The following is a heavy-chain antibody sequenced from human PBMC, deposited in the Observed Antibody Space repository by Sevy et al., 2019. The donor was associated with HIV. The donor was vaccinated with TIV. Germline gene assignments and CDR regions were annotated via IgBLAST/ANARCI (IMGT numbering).Heavy chain of an antibody. Sequence: GGSLRLSCAASGFTFSSYAMHWVRQAPGKGLEWVAVISYDGSNKYYADSVKGRFTISRDNSKNTLYLQMNSLRAEDTAVYYCARGGSYDKNYGMDVWAQGTTVTVSS. D-gene: IGHD1-26*01. CDR2: ISYDGSNK. CDR1: GFTFSSYA. J-gene: IGHJ6*02. V-gene: IGHV3-30-3*01. CDR3: ARGGSYDKNYGMDV.